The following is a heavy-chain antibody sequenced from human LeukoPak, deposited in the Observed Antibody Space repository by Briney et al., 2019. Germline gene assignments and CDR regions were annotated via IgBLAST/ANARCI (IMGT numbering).Heavy chain of an antibody. CDR1: GFTFSSYA. V-gene: IGHV3-21*04. D-gene: IGHD3-22*01. CDR2: ISSSGSTI. CDR3: ARAAQYYYDSSGYLGY. J-gene: IGHJ4*02. Sequence: GGSLRLSCAASGFTFSSYAMSWVRQAPGKGLEWVSAISSSGSTIYYADSVKGRFTISRDNAKNSLYLQMNSLRAEDTAVYYCARAAQYYYDSSGYLGYWGQGTLVTVSS.